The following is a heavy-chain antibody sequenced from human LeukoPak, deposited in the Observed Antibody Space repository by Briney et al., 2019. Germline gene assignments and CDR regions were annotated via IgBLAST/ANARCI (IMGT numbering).Heavy chain of an antibody. D-gene: IGHD2-15*01. J-gene: IGHJ4*02. V-gene: IGHV3-21*01. CDR2: ISSSSSYI. CDR1: GFTFSSYS. CDR3: GRISSAHIRAPNPIEY. Sequence: PGGSLRLFCAASGFTFSSYSMNWVRQAPGKGLEWVSSISSSSSYIYYADSVRGRFTISRDNAKNSLYLQMNSLRAEDTAVYYCGRISSAHIRAPNPIEYWGQGTLVTVSS.